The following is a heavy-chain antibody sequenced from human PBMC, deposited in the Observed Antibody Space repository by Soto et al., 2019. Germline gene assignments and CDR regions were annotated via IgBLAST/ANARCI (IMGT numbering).Heavy chain of an antibody. J-gene: IGHJ2*01. CDR2: ITSSGGTI. Sequence: QMQLVESGGGLVKPGGSLRLSCAASGFSFSDYYMSWIRQAPGKGLEWISYITSSGGTIYYTDSVKGRFTISRENAKKSLCLHMSNLRADDTAADYCASRWGYLDSWGGGPLVTVSS. V-gene: IGHV3-11*01. CDR1: GFSFSDYY. D-gene: IGHD6-13*01. CDR3: ASRWGYLDS.